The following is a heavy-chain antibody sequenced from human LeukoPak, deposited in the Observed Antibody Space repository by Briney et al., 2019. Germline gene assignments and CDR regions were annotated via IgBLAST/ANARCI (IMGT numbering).Heavy chain of an antibody. CDR2: ISGSGGST. D-gene: IGHD3-22*01. J-gene: IGHJ4*02. V-gene: IGHV3-23*01. CDR3: ARVSGRDYDSSGSDFDY. Sequence: GGSLRLSCAASGFTFSSYAMSWVRQAPGKGLEWVSAISGSGGSTYYADSVKGRFTISRDNSKNTLYLQMNSLRAEDTAVYYCARVSGRDYDSSGSDFDYWGQGTLVTVSS. CDR1: GFTFSSYA.